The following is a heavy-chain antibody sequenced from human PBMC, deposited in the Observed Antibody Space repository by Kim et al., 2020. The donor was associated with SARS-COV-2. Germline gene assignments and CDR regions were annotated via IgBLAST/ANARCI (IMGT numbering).Heavy chain of an antibody. Sequence: SETLSLTCTVSGGSISSYYWSWIRQPPGKGLEWIGYIYYSGSTNYNPSLKSRVTISVDTSKNQFSLKLSSVTAADTAVYYCARRSYSYDTPDVWGQGTTV. CDR2: IYYSGST. CDR1: GGSISSYY. CDR3: ARRSYSYDTPDV. J-gene: IGHJ6*02. D-gene: IGHD5-18*01. V-gene: IGHV4-59*08.